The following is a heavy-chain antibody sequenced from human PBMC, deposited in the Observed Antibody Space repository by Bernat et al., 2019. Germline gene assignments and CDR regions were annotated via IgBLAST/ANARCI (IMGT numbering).Heavy chain of an antibody. V-gene: IGHV2-5*02. CDR3: AQGGGGMIDP. Sequence: QITLKESGPTLVKPTQTLTLTCTFSGFSLSTSGVGVGWIRQPPGKALEWLALIYWDDDKRYSPSLKSRLTITKDTSKNQVVLTMANMDPGDTATYYYAQGGGGMIDPWGQGTLVTVSS. J-gene: IGHJ5*02. CDR2: IYWDDDK. D-gene: IGHD3-16*01. CDR1: GFSLSTSGVG.